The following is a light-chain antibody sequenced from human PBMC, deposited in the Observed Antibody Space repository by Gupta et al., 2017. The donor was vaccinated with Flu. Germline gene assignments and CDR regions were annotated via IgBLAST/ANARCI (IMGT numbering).Light chain of an antibody. CDR1: KLGDKY. Sequence: SYELTQPPSVSVSPGQTASITCSGDKLGDKYACWYQQKPGQSPVLVIYQDSKRPSGIPEQFSGSNSGNTATLTISGTQAMDEAYYYCQAWDSSTAVFGGGTKLTVL. CDR2: QDS. J-gene: IGLJ3*02. V-gene: IGLV3-1*01. CDR3: QAWDSSTAV.